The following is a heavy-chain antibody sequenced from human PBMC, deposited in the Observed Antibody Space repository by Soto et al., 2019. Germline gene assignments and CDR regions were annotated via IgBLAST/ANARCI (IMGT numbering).Heavy chain of an antibody. V-gene: IGHV1-69*01. D-gene: IGHD2-15*01. CDR1: GGTFSSYA. CDR2: IIPIFGTA. Sequence: QVQLVQSGAEVKKPGSSVKVSCKASGGTFSSYAISWVRQAPGQGLEWMGGIIPIFGTANYAQKFQGRVTITAAEATSTAYMELSSLRAEDTAVYYCARHSSATPEDIVVVVAAHPSVYYYYGMDVWGQGTTVTVSS. J-gene: IGHJ6*02. CDR3: ARHSSATPEDIVVVVAAHPSVYYYYGMDV.